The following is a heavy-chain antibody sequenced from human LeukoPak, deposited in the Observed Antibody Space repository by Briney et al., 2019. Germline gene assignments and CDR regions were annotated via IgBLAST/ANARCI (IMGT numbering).Heavy chain of an antibody. CDR3: AKDNYGMDV. Sequence: GGSLRLSCAASGFTFSDFAMHWLRQAPGKGLEWVAIILHDGSTTYYADSVKGRFTVSRDNSKNTLYVQVNSLRAEDTAVYYCAKDNYGMDVWGQGATVTVSS. CDR1: GFTFSDFA. V-gene: IGHV3-30*18. CDR2: ILHDGSTT. J-gene: IGHJ6*02.